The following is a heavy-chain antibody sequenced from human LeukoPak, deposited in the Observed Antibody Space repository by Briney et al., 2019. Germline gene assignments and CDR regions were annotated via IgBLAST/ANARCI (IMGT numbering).Heavy chain of an antibody. CDR1: GYTFTSYA. J-gene: IGHJ6*02. Sequence: GASVKVSCKASGYTFTSYAMHWVRQAPGQRLEWMGWINAGNGNTKYSQKFQGRVTISRDTSASTAYMELSSLRSEDTAVYYCARDLRITIFGVVILGYYYGMDVWGQGTTVTVSS. D-gene: IGHD3-3*01. CDR2: INAGNGNT. CDR3: ARDLRITIFGVVILGYYYGMDV. V-gene: IGHV1-3*01.